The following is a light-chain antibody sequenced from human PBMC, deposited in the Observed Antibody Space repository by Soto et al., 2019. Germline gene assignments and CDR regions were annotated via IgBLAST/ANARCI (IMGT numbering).Light chain of an antibody. V-gene: IGKV3-20*01. CDR3: QQYDSSPLT. Sequence: EIVLTQSPGTLSLSPGERVTLSCRASQSVSSSFLAWYQQKPGQAPRLLIYGASSRATGIPDRFSGSGSGTDFTLTISRLEPEDGAVYYCQQYDSSPLTFGGGTKVEIK. CDR1: QSVSSSF. J-gene: IGKJ4*01. CDR2: GAS.